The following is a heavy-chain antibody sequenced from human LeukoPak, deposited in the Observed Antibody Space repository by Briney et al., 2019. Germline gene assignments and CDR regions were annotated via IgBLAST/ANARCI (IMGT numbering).Heavy chain of an antibody. CDR3: ATVSGSYHPFDY. D-gene: IGHD1-26*01. CDR2: FDPEDGET. J-gene: IGHJ4*02. V-gene: IGHV1-24*01. Sequence: GASVKVSCKVSGSTLNALSMHWVRQAPGKGLEWMGGFDPEDGETIYAQKFQGRVTMTEDTSTDTAYMELSSLRSEDTAVYYCATVSGSYHPFDYWGQGTLVTVSS. CDR1: GSTLNALS.